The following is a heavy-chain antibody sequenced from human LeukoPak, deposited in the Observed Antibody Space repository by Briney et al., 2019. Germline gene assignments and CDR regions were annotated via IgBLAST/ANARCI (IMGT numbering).Heavy chain of an antibody. Sequence: SGPTLVKPTQTLTLTCTFSGFSLSTSGMCVSWIRQPSGKALEWLARIDWDDDKYYSTSLKTRLTISKDTSKNQVVLTMTNMDPVDTATYYCARIRDPYYYDSSGLDYWGQGTLVTVSS. CDR2: IDWDDDK. CDR1: GFSLSTSGMC. CDR3: ARIRDPYYYDSSGLDY. J-gene: IGHJ4*02. D-gene: IGHD3-22*01. V-gene: IGHV2-70*11.